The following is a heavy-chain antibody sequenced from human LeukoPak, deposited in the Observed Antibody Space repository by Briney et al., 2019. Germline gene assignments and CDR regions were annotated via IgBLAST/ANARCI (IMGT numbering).Heavy chain of an antibody. CDR3: AKDLFTMVREPFDP. V-gene: IGHV3-7*03. CDR1: GFTFSSYW. CDR2: IKQDGSEK. D-gene: IGHD3-10*01. Sequence: GGSLRLSCAASGFTFSSYWMSWVRQAPGKGLEWVANIKQDGSEKYYVDSVKGRFTISRDNAKNSLYLQMNSLRAEDTAVYYCAKDLFTMVREPFDPWGQGTLVTVS. J-gene: IGHJ5*02.